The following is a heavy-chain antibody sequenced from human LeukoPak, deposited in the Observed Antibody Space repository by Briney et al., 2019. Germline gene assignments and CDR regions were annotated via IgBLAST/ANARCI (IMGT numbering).Heavy chain of an antibody. D-gene: IGHD5-24*01. CDR3: ACSRDGYRGYDAFDI. CDR1: GGSISSSSYY. CDR2: IYYSGST. V-gene: IGHV4-61*01. Sequence: PSETLSLTCTVSGGSISSSSYYWSWIRQPPGKGLEWIGYIYYSGSTNYNPSLKSRVTISVDTSKNQFSLKLSSVTAADTAVYYCACSRDGYRGYDAFDIWGQGTMVTVSS. J-gene: IGHJ3*02.